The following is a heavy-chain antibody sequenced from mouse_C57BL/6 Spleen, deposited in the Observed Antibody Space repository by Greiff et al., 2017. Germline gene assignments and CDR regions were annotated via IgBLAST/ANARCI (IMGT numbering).Heavy chain of an antibody. Sequence: EVMLVESGGDLVKPGGSLKLSCAASGFTFSSYGMSWVRQTPDQRLEWVATISSGGSYTYYPDSVKGRFTISRDNAKNTLYLQMSSLKSEDTAMYYCARQNCYGSSYWYFDVWGTGTTVTVSS. CDR2: ISSGGSYT. V-gene: IGHV5-6*01. CDR3: ARQNCYGSSYWYFDV. CDR1: GFTFSSYG. D-gene: IGHD1-1*01. J-gene: IGHJ1*03.